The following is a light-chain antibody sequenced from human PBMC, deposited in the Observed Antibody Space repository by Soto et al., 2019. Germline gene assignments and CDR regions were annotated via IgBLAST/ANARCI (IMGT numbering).Light chain of an antibody. CDR3: CSYAGSSTPYV. CDR2: EVS. CDR1: SSDVGSYNL. V-gene: IGLV2-23*02. Sequence: QSVLPQPASVTGSPGQSITISCTGTSSDVGSYNLVSWYQQHPGKAPKLMIYEVSKRPSGVCNRFSGSKSGNTASLTISGLQAEDEADYYCCSYAGSSTPYVFGTGTKVTVL. J-gene: IGLJ1*01.